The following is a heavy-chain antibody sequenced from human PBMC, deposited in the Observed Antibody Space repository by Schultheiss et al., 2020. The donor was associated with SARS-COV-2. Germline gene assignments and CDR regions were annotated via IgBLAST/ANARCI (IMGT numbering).Heavy chain of an antibody. Sequence: SETLSLTCTVSGGSISSYYWSWIRQPPGKGLEWIGYIYYSGSTYYNPSLKSRVTISVDTSKNQFSLKLSSVTAADTAVYYCARVSGWGVRAFDIWGQGTMVTVSS. J-gene: IGHJ3*02. CDR3: ARVSGWGVRAFDI. D-gene: IGHD6-19*01. CDR1: GGSISSYY. CDR2: IYYSGST. V-gene: IGHV4-59*08.